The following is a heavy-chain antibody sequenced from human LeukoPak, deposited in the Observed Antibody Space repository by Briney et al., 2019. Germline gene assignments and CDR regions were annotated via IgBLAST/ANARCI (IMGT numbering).Heavy chain of an antibody. D-gene: IGHD3/OR15-3a*01. CDR1: GGSISSSSYY. CDR2: IYYSGST. J-gene: IGHJ3*02. CDR3: ARPRGEDFWTVMGAFDI. Sequence: SETLSLTCTVSGGSISSSSYYWGWTRQPPGKGLEWIGSIYYSGSTYYNPSLKSRVTISVDTSKNQFSLKLSSVTAADTAVYYCARPRGEDFWTVMGAFDIWGQGTMVTVSS. V-gene: IGHV4-39*01.